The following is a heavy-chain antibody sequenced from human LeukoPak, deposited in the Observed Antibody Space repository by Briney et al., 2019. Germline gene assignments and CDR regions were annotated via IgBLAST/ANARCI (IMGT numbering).Heavy chain of an antibody. J-gene: IGHJ4*02. D-gene: IGHD6-6*01. CDR2: ISGNDSST. Sequence: PGGSLRLSCAASGFTFSSCAMSGVRQAPGKGLEWVSGISGNDSSTFYAESVKGRFTISRDNNKNTLYLQMNSLRADDTAVYYCAKAAQVAGRPNLGGHFDYWGQGTLVIVSS. V-gene: IGHV3-23*01. CDR3: AKAAQVAGRPNLGGHFDY. CDR1: GFTFSSCA.